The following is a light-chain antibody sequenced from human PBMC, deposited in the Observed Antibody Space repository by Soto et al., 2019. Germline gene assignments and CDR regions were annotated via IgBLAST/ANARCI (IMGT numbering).Light chain of an antibody. CDR3: QQYNNWLKWT. Sequence: EIVMTQSPATLPVSPGERATLSCRASQSISSNLAWYQQKPGQGPRLLIYDASTRATGIPARFSGSGSGTDFTLTISSLQSEDFAVYYCQQYNNWLKWTFGQGTKVEIK. CDR2: DAS. V-gene: IGKV3-15*01. J-gene: IGKJ1*01. CDR1: QSISSN.